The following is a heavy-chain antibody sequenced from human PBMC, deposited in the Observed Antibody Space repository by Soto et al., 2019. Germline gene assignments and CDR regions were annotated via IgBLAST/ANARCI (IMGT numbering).Heavy chain of an antibody. CDR1: GGSFSGYY. D-gene: IGHD6-19*01. Sequence: QVQLQPWGAGLLKPAETLSLTCAVYGGSFSGYYWSWIRQPPGKGLEWIGEINHSGSTNYNPSLKSRVTISVDTSKNQFSLKLSSVTAADTAVYYCATSFAAGTWFDYCGQGTLDTVSS. CDR3: ATSFAAGTWFDY. CDR2: INHSGST. V-gene: IGHV4-34*01. J-gene: IGHJ4*02.